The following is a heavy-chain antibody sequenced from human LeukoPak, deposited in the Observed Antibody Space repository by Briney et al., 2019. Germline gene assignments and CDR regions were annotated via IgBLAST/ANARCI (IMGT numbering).Heavy chain of an antibody. CDR1: GGSISSYY. D-gene: IGHD3-10*01. J-gene: IGHJ5*02. Sequence: SETLSLTCTVSGGSISSYYWSWIRQLPGKGLEWLGYIYYSGSTNYNPSLKSRVTISVDTSKNQFSLKLSSVTAADTAVYYCARSPPLWFGELLPRHPFDPWGQGTLVTVSS. CDR3: ARSPPLWFGELLPRHPFDP. CDR2: IYYSGST. V-gene: IGHV4-59*01.